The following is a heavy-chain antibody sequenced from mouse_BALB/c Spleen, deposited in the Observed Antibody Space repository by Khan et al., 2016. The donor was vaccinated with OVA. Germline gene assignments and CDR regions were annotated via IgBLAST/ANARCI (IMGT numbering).Heavy chain of an antibody. V-gene: IGHV5-9-3*01. D-gene: IGHD1-1*01. Sequence: EVQLVESGGGLVQPGGSLKLSCAASGFTFSSYAMSWVRQTPEKRLEWVATISSGGNYTYYPDSVKGRFTISRDNAKNTLYLQMSSLRSEDTAMYYCARPPITTVVATSYWFFEVWGAGTTVTVAS. CDR1: GFTFSSYA. CDR3: ARPPITTVVATSYWFFEV. J-gene: IGHJ1*01. CDR2: ISSGGNYT.